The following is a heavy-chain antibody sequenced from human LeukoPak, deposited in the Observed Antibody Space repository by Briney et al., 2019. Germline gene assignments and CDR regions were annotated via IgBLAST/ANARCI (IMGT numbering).Heavy chain of an antibody. CDR3: ARVSGYSYGYSYFDY. Sequence: GGSLRLSCAASGSTFSSYSMNWVRQAPGKGLEWVSSISSSSYIYYADSVKGRFTISRDNAKNSLYLQMNSLRAEDTAVYYCARVSGYSYGYSYFDYWGQGTLVTVSS. V-gene: IGHV3-21*01. CDR2: ISSSSYI. CDR1: GSTFSSYS. J-gene: IGHJ4*02. D-gene: IGHD5-18*01.